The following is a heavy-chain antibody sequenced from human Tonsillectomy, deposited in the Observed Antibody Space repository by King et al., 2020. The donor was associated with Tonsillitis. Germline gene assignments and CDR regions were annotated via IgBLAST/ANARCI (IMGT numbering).Heavy chain of an antibody. J-gene: IGHJ3*02. CDR3: AREGYSYDDAFDI. D-gene: IGHD5-18*01. CDR1: GFTFSDYY. Sequence: VQLVESGGGLVKPGGYLRLSCAASGFTFSDYYMSWIRQAPGMGLEWVSDISSSSSYTNYADSVKGRFTISRDNAKNSLDLQMNSLRTEDTAVYYCAREGYSYDDAFDIWGQGTMVTVAS. V-gene: IGHV3-11*06. CDR2: ISSSSSYT.